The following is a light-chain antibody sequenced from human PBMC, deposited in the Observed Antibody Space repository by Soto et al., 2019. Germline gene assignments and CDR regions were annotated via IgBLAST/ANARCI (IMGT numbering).Light chain of an antibody. CDR3: CSYADSNTR. CDR2: EGS. J-gene: IGLJ2*01. Sequence: QSALTQPASVSGSPGQSITISCTGTSSDVGSYNLVSWYQQHPGKAPKLMIYEGSKRPSGVSDRFSGSKSGNTASLTISGLQTEDEADYYCCSYADSNTRFGGRTQLTVL. V-gene: IGLV2-23*01. CDR1: SSDVGSYNL.